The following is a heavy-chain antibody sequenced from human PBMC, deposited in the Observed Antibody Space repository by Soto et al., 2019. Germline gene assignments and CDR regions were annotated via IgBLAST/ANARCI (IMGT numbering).Heavy chain of an antibody. CDR2: INPSARSA. CDR1: GYTFTNYY. D-gene: IGHD1-1*01. Sequence: AASVKVSCKASGYTFTNYYLHWVRQAPGQGLEWVGMINPSARSASYAQKLRGRLTMDGDTSTTTVYMELSRLTSEDTAVYYCARDNSAANGVLDHWGLGTLVTVSS. J-gene: IGHJ4*02. CDR3: ARDNSAANGVLDH. V-gene: IGHV1-46*04.